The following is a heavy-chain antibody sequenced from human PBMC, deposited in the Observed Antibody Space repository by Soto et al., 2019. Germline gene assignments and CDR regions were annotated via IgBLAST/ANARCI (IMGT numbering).Heavy chain of an antibody. D-gene: IGHD5-12*01. CDR2: INHSGST. Sequence: ASETLSLTCAVYGGSFSGYYWSWIRQPPGKGLEWIGEINHSGSTNYNPSLKSRVTISVDTSKDQFSLKLSSVTAADTAVYYCAGLWWLQYYYGMDVWGQGTTVTVSS. J-gene: IGHJ6*02. CDR3: AGLWWLQYYYGMDV. CDR1: GGSFSGYY. V-gene: IGHV4-34*01.